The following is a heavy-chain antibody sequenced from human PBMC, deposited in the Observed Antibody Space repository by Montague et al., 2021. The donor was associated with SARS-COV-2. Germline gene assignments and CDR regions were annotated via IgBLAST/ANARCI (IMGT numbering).Heavy chain of an antibody. CDR2: MSGGNSYT. CDR3: ARDKTHCSGGSCHNYGMDV. J-gene: IGHJ6*02. CDR1: GFTLSDYY. V-gene: IGHV3-11*05. D-gene: IGHD2-15*01. Sequence: SLRLSCAASGFTLSDYYMTWIRQAPGKGLEWISYMSGGNSYTDYADSVKGRFTISRDKAKNSLYLQMNSLRAEDAAVYYCARDKTHCSGGSCHNYGMDVWGQGTTVTVSS.